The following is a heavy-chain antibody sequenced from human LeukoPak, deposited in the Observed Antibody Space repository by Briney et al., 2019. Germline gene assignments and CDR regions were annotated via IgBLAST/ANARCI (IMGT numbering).Heavy chain of an antibody. CDR2: ISGSGGST. Sequence: GGSLRLSCAASGFTFSSYSMNWVRQAPGKGLEWVSAISGSGGSTYYADSVKGRFTISRDNSKNTLYLQMNSLRAEDTAVYYCAKVTLPHYYDSSGFPLHWYFDLWGRGTLVTVSS. J-gene: IGHJ2*01. D-gene: IGHD3-22*01. CDR3: AKVTLPHYYDSSGFPLHWYFDL. V-gene: IGHV3-23*01. CDR1: GFTFSSYS.